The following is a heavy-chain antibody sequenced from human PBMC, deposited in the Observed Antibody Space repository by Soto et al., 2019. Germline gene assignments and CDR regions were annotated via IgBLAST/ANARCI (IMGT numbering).Heavy chain of an antibody. CDR2: VTTDKGKT. CDR1: GYTFTNFG. CDR3: ATRSPAFDY. V-gene: IGHV1-18*01. Sequence: GASVKVSCKTSGYTFTNFGISWVRQAPGQGLEWMGWVTTDKGKTTYAQKFQGRVTMTTDTSTSTAYMELRSLRSDDTAVYYCATRSPAFDYWGKGTLVTVS. J-gene: IGHJ4*02.